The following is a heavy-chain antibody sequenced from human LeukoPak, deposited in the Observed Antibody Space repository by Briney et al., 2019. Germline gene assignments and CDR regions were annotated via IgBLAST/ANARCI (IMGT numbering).Heavy chain of an antibody. CDR1: GFTFSSYA. CDR2: ISGSGGST. V-gene: IGHV3-23*01. Sequence: GGSLRLSCAASGFTFSSYAMSWVRQSPGKGLEWVSAISGSGGSTYYADSVKGRFTISRDNSKNTLYLQMNSLRAEDTAVYYCAKSYGSGSYGLFDPWGQGTLVTVSS. J-gene: IGHJ5*02. D-gene: IGHD3-10*01. CDR3: AKSYGSGSYGLFDP.